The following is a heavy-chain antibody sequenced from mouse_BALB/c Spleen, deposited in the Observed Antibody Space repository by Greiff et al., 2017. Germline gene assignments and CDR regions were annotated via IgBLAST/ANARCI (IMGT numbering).Heavy chain of an antibody. V-gene: IGHV5-17*02. Sequence: EVMLVESGGGLVQPGGSRKLSCAASGFTFSSFGMHWVRQAPEKGLEWVAYISSGSSTIYYADTVKGRFTISRDNPKNTLFLQMTSLRSEDTAMYYCAREGYRYVDYWGQGTSVTVSS. CDR2: ISSGSSTI. CDR1: GFTFSSFG. D-gene: IGHD2-14*01. J-gene: IGHJ4*01. CDR3: AREGYRYVDY.